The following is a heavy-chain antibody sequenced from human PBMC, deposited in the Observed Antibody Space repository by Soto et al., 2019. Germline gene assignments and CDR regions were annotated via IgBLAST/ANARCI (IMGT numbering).Heavy chain of an antibody. CDR3: AHMRTTVVTHYGMDV. V-gene: IGHV2-5*02. CDR1: GFSLSTSGVG. Sequence: QITLKESGPTLVKPTQTLTLTCTFSGFSLSTSGVGVGWIRQPPGKALEWLALMYWDDDKRYSPSLKSRLTITKDTSKSQVVLTLTNMDPVDTATYYCAHMRTTVVTHYGMDVWGQGTPVTVSS. CDR2: MYWDDDK. D-gene: IGHD4-17*01. J-gene: IGHJ6*02.